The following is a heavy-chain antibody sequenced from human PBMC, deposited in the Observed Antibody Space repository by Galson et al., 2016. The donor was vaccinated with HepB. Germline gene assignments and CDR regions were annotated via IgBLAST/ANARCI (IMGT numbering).Heavy chain of an antibody. V-gene: IGHV3-30*18. Sequence: SLRLSCAASGIPFSISGMHWVRQAPGKGLEWAALISYDGSYSSYADSEKGRFTISRDNSKKTLYLQMNSLRAADTAVYYCAKVPSMVRGFWGQGTMVTVSS. CDR1: GIPFSISG. CDR3: AKVPSMVRGF. D-gene: IGHD3-10*01. CDR2: ISYDGSYS. J-gene: IGHJ3*01.